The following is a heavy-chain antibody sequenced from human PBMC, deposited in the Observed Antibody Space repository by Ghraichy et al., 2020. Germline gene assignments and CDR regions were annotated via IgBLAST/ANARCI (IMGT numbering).Heavy chain of an antibody. J-gene: IGHJ4*02. CDR1: GGSISTYY. CDR3: ARLNEMTTGTGYVFDY. V-gene: IGHV4-59*01. Sequence: SETLSLTCTVSGGSISTYYWSWIRQPPGKGLEWIGYIYYSGNTNYNPSLKSRVTISVDTSRNQFSLKLSSVTAADTAVFYCARLNEMTTGTGYVFDYWGQGTLVTVSS. CDR2: IYYSGNT. D-gene: IGHD4-11*01.